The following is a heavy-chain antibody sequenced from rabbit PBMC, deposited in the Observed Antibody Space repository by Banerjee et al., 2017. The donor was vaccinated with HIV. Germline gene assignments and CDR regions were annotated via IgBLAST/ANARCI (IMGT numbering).Heavy chain of an antibody. CDR2: IYAGSSGST. V-gene: IGHV1S45*01. CDR1: GFSFSSNYW. CDR3: ARSDYIYGPIRL. Sequence: QEQLVESGGGLVKPEGSLTLTCTASGFSFSSNYWICWVRQAPGKGLEWIGCIYAGSSGSTYYASWVNGRFTISKTSSTTVTLQMTSLTAADTATYFCARSDYIYGPIRLWGPGTLVTVS. D-gene: IGHD6-1*01. J-gene: IGHJ4*01.